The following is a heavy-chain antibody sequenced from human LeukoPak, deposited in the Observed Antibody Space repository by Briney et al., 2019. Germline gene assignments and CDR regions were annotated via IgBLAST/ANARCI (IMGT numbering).Heavy chain of an antibody. CDR1: GFTFSNYW. CDR2: IKQDESEK. V-gene: IGHV3-7*01. J-gene: IGHJ3*02. CDR3: ARGKAFDI. Sequence: GGSLRLSCVASGFTFSNYWMSWVRQVPGKGLEWVANIKQDESEKYYVDSVKGRFTISRDNAKNSLYLQLNSLKAEDTAVYYCARGKAFDIWGQGTMVTVSS.